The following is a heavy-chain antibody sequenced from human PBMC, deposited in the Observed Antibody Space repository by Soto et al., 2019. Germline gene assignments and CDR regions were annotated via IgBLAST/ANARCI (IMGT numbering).Heavy chain of an antibody. J-gene: IGHJ4*02. CDR3: ARAPDCGEGSCYRHFDL. Sequence: QVQLVESGGGLVKPGGSLRLSCAASAFKFSDYYMSWVRQAPGKGLEWVSYISGSGDVIYYADSVKGRFTISRDNDKKSVHLQMDTLRADDTALYYCARAPDCGEGSCYRHFDLWGQGTRVAVSS. V-gene: IGHV3-11*01. CDR1: AFKFSDYY. D-gene: IGHD2-15*01. CDR2: ISGSGDVI.